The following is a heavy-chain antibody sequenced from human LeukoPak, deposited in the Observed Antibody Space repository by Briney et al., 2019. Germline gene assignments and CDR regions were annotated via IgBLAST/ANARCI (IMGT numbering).Heavy chain of an antibody. CDR1: GFTFSSYA. CDR3: ARSNNGGWGYCDY. V-gene: IGHV3-30-3*01. J-gene: IGHJ4*02. D-gene: IGHD3-16*01. CDR2: ISYDGSNK. Sequence: GGSLRLSCAASGFTFSSYAMHWVRQAPGKGLEWVAVISYDGSNKYYADSVKGRFTISRDNSKNTLYVQMSSLRAEDTAVYYCARSNNGGWGYCDYWGQGSLVTVSS.